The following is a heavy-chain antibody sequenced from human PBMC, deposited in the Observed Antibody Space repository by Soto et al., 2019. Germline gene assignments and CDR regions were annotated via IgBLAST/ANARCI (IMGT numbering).Heavy chain of an antibody. CDR3: AREGRRGSIDAFDI. CDR2: INPSGGST. CDR1: GYTVTSYY. V-gene: IGHV1-46*01. J-gene: IGHJ3*02. D-gene: IGHD3-10*01. Sequence: ASVKVSGKVSGYTVTSYYMHWVRQAPGQGLEWMGIINPSGGSTSYAQKFQGRVTMTRDTSTSTVYMELSSLRSEDKAVYYCAREGRRGSIDAFDIWGKGTRVT.